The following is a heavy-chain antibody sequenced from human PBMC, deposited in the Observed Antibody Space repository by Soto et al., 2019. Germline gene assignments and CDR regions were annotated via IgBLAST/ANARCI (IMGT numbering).Heavy chain of an antibody. CDR1: GYTFTSYD. Sequence: QVQLVQSGAEVKKPGASVKVSCKASGYTFTSYDINWVRQATGQGLEWMGWMNPISGNTGYAQKFQGRVTMTRNTSISTAYMELSSLRSEDTAVYYCARERSAAGTGGFDPWGQGTLVTVSS. D-gene: IGHD6-13*01. V-gene: IGHV1-8*01. CDR2: MNPISGNT. CDR3: ARERSAAGTGGFDP. J-gene: IGHJ5*02.